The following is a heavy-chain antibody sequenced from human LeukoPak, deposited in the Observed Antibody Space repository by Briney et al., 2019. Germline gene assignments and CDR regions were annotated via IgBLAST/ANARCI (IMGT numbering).Heavy chain of an antibody. CDR2: INPSSGGT. CDR3: ARTDSSGYYQDY. D-gene: IGHD3-22*01. V-gene: IGHV1-2*02. Sequence: ASVKVSCKASGYTFTGYYMHWVRQAPGQGLEWMGWINPSSGGTNYAQKFQGRVTMTRDTSISTAYMELSRLRSDDTAVYYCARTDSSGYYQDYWGQGTLVTVSS. CDR1: GYTFTGYY. J-gene: IGHJ4*02.